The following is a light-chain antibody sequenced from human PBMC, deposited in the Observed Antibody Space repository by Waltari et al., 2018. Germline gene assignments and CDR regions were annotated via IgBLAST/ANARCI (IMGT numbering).Light chain of an antibody. CDR2: RNN. Sequence: QSMLTQPPSASGTPGQRVTISCSGSSSNIGSKTVNWYQHLPGTAPRVLIYRNNQRPSGVPVRVSRSKSGTAASLAISGLQSEDEAYYYCSSWDDSVIGPVFGGGTKLTVL. V-gene: IGLV1-44*01. J-gene: IGLJ2*01. CDR3: SSWDDSVIGPV. CDR1: SSNIGSKT.